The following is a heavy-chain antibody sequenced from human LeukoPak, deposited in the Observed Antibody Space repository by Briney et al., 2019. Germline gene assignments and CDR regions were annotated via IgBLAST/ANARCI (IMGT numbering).Heavy chain of an antibody. Sequence: SETLSLACTVSGGSISSYYWSWIRQPPGKGLEWIGYIYYSGSTNYNPSLKSRVTISVDTSKNQFSLKLSSVTAADTAVYHCARGGIAAAGTWAFDIWGQGTMVTVSS. CDR1: GGSISSYY. D-gene: IGHD6-13*01. J-gene: IGHJ3*02. CDR3: ARGGIAAAGTWAFDI. CDR2: IYYSGST. V-gene: IGHV4-59*01.